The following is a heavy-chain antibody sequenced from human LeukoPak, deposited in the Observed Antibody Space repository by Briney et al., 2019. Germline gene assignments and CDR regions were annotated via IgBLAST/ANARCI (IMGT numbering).Heavy chain of an antibody. D-gene: IGHD3-10*01. V-gene: IGHV4-39*01. Sequence: SETLSLTCTVSGGSISSSSYYWGWIRQPPGKGLEWIGTIYYSGSTYYNPSLKSRVTISVDTSKNQFSLKLSSVTASDTAVYYCARRFAPSRNDAFDIWGQGTMVTVSS. CDR1: GGSISSSSYY. CDR3: ARRFAPSRNDAFDI. CDR2: IYYSGST. J-gene: IGHJ3*02.